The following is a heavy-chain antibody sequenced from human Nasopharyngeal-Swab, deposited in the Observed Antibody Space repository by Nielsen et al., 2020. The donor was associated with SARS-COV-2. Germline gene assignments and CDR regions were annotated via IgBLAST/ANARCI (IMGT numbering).Heavy chain of an antibody. CDR3: AHLGRYYDFWSGYYNNWFDP. CDR2: IDWDDDK. D-gene: IGHD3-3*01. J-gene: IGHJ5*02. V-gene: IGHV2-70*12. Sequence: WIRQPPGKALEWLALIDWDDDKYYSTSLKTRLTISKDTSKNQVVLTMTNMDPVDTATCYCAHLGRYYDFWSGYYNNWFDPWGQGTLVTVSS.